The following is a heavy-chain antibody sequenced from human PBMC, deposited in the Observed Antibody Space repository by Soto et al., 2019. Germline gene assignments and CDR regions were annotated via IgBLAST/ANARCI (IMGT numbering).Heavy chain of an antibody. D-gene: IGHD6-13*01. CDR3: AREETSQQRVNWFDP. Sequence: QVQLVQSGAEVKKPGASVKVSCKASGYTFTNYYLHWVRQAPGQGLEWMGIINPSGGSTNYAQKFQGRVKMARDTSTSTVYMQLSSLRSEDTAVYYCAREETSQQRVNWFDPWGPGTLVTVSS. CDR2: INPSGGST. J-gene: IGHJ5*02. V-gene: IGHV1-46*01. CDR1: GYTFTNYY.